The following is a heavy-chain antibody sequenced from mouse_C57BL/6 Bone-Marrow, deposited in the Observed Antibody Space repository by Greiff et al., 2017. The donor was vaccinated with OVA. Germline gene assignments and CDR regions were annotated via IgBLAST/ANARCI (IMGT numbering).Heavy chain of an antibody. D-gene: IGHD1-1*01. CDR1: GYTFTSYG. Sequence: VQLQQSGAELARPGASVKLSCKASGYTFTSYGISWVKQRTGQGLEWIGEIYPRSGNTYYNEKFKGKATLTADKSSSTAYMELRSLTSEDSAVYFCARGVYYGSSYWFAYWGQGTLVTVSA. CDR2: IYPRSGNT. CDR3: ARGVYYGSSYWFAY. V-gene: IGHV1-81*01. J-gene: IGHJ3*01.